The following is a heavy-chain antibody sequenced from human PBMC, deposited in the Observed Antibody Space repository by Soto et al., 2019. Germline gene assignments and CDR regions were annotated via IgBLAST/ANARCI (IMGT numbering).Heavy chain of an antibody. CDR3: ARAHFYSGSGNFNKLMFDP. CDR2: IYHSGTT. Sequence: KASETLSLTCTVSRGSIGAVGSSWSWIRQPPGGGLEWIGYIYHSGTTLFNPSLKARLTMSLDWSNNQFSLILNSVTAADTAVYYCARAHFYSGSGNFNKLMFDPWGQGTQVTVSS. D-gene: IGHD3-3*02. V-gene: IGHV4-30-2*01. J-gene: IGHJ5*02. CDR1: RGSIGAVGSS.